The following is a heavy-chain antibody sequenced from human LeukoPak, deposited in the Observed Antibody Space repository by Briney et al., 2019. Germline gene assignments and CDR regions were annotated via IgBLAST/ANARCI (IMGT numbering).Heavy chain of an antibody. Sequence: GESLKISCKGSGYSFTSYWIGWVRQMPGKGLEWMGIIYPGDSDTRYSPSFQGQVTISADKSISTAYLQWSSLKASDTAMYYCARQTYCGGDFCSFNYWGQGTQVTVSS. V-gene: IGHV5-51*01. CDR3: ARQTYCGGDFCSFNY. D-gene: IGHD2-21*02. CDR1: GYSFTSYW. CDR2: IYPGDSDT. J-gene: IGHJ4*02.